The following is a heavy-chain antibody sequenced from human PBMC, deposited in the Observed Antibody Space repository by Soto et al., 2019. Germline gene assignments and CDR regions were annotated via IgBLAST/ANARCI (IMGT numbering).Heavy chain of an antibody. V-gene: IGHV3-9*01. CDR1: GFTFDDYA. CDR2: ISWNSGSI. Sequence: GGFLRLSCAASGFTFDDYAMHWVRQAPGKGLEWVSGISWNSGSIGYADSVKGRFTISRDNAKNSLYLQMNSLRAEDTALYYCAKDLVSWAARPGPIPFDIWGQGTMVTVSS. J-gene: IGHJ3*02. D-gene: IGHD6-6*01. CDR3: AKDLVSWAARPGPIPFDI.